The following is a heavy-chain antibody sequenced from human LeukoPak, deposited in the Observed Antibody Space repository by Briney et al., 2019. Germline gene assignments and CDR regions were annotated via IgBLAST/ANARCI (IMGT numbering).Heavy chain of an antibody. Sequence: SETLSLTCSVSGGSISSYFWSWIRQSPGKGLEWIGYIYHSGSTNYNPSLKSRVTISVDTSKNQFSLKLSSVTAADTAVYYCAREVVTKNDAFDIWGQGTMVTVSS. CDR1: GGSISSYF. CDR2: IYHSGST. CDR3: AREVVTKNDAFDI. V-gene: IGHV4-59*12. J-gene: IGHJ3*02. D-gene: IGHD3-22*01.